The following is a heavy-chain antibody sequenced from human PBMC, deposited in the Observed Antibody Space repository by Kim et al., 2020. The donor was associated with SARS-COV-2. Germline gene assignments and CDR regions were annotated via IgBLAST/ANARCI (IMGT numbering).Heavy chain of an antibody. Sequence: GGSLRLSCAASGFTFSSYAMHWVRQAPGKGLEWVAVISYDGSNKYYADSVKGRFTISRDNSKNTLYLQMNSLRAEDTAVYYCARGTVEYSSSSVGYWGQG. CDR2: ISYDGSNK. V-gene: IGHV3-30-3*01. CDR3: ARGTVEYSSSSVGY. CDR1: GFTFSSYA. D-gene: IGHD6-6*01. J-gene: IGHJ4*02.